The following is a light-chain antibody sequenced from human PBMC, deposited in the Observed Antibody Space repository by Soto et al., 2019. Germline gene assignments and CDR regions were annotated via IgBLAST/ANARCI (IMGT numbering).Light chain of an antibody. Sequence: EIVMTHSPATLSVSPWEIATLSCRASESVGNNLAWYQQRPGQAPRLLIYDTSTRATGVPARFSGSRSGPEFTLTINSLQSEDFAIYYCQPYNNWPLTFGGGTKVDIK. V-gene: IGKV3-15*01. J-gene: IGKJ4*01. CDR3: QPYNNWPLT. CDR1: ESVGNN. CDR2: DTS.